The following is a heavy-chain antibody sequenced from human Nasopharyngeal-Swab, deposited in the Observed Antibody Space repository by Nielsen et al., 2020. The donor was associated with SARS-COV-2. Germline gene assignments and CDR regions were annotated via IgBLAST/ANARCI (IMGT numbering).Heavy chain of an antibody. V-gene: IGHV4-59*13. Sequence: SETLSLTCTVSGGSISSYYWSWIRQPPGKGLEWIGYIFYSGSTSYNPSLKSRVTISVHTSKNQFSLRLSSVTAADTAVYYCARDKWLLTHWGQGTLVTVSS. CDR1: GGSISSYY. D-gene: IGHD3-22*01. J-gene: IGHJ4*02. CDR2: IFYSGST. CDR3: ARDKWLLTH.